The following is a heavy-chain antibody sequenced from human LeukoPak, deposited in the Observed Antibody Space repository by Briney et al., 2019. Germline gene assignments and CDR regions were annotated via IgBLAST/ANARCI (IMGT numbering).Heavy chain of an antibody. J-gene: IGHJ4*02. CDR2: INHSGST. Sequence: ESSETLSLTCAVYGGSFSGYYWSWIRQPPGKGLEWIGEINHSGSTNYNPSLKSRVTISVDTSKNQFSLKLSSVTAADTAVYYCARDPITMVRGVQYYFDYWGQGTLVTVSS. D-gene: IGHD3-10*01. CDR1: GGSFSGYY. V-gene: IGHV4-34*01. CDR3: ARDPITMVRGVQYYFDY.